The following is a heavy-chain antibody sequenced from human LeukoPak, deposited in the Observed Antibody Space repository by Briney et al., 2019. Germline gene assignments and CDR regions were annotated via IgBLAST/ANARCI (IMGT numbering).Heavy chain of an antibody. J-gene: IGHJ5*02. CDR1: VGTFTSYG. D-gene: IGHD2-2*01. CDR2: NIPMFGTA. CDR3: ARSVGYCSSSSCYPWFDP. Sequence: GSSVRVSVTASVGTFTSYGISWVRQAPGQGREWMGGNIPMFGTANYAQKFQGRVTITADESTSTAYMDLSSLRSEDTAVYYCARSVGYCSSSSCYPWFDPWGQGTLVTVSS. V-gene: IGHV1-69*01.